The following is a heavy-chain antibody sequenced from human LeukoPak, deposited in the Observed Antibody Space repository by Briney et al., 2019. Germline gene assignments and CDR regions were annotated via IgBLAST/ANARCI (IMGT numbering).Heavy chain of an antibody. CDR2: IYYSGST. CDR1: GGSISSYY. Sequence: SETLSLTCTVSGGSISSYYWSWIRQPPGKGLEWIGSIYYSGSTYYNPSLKSRVTISVDTSKNQFSLKLSSVTAADTAVYYCARHGSLLLWFGETYFDYWGQGTLVTVSS. D-gene: IGHD3-10*01. J-gene: IGHJ4*02. CDR3: ARHGSLLLWFGETYFDY. V-gene: IGHV4-39*01.